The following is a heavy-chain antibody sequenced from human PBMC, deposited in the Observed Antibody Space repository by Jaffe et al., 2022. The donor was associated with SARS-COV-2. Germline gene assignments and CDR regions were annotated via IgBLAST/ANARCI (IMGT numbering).Heavy chain of an antibody. Sequence: QVQLQESGPGLVKPSETLSLTCTVSGGSISSYYWSWIRQPPGKGLEWIGYIYYSGSTNYNPSLKSRVTISVDTSKNQFSLKLSSVTAADTAVYYCASSGDYVSPTYYFDYWGQGTLVTVSS. D-gene: IGHD3-10*02. CDR3: ASSGDYVSPTYYFDY. CDR2: IYYSGST. V-gene: IGHV4-59*08. CDR1: GGSISSYY. J-gene: IGHJ4*02.